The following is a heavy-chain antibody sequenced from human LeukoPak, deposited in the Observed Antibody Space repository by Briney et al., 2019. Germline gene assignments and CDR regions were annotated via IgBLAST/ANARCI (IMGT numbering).Heavy chain of an antibody. Sequence: PGGSLRLSCAASGFTFSSYAMSWVRQAPGKGLEWVSAISGRGGSTYYADSVKGRFTISRDNSKNTLYLQINSLRAEDTPVYYCATPPPRFLEWLFYFDYWGQGTLVTVSS. CDR2: ISGRGGST. V-gene: IGHV3-23*01. CDR1: GFTFSSYA. J-gene: IGHJ4*02. CDR3: ATPPPRFLEWLFYFDY. D-gene: IGHD3-3*01.